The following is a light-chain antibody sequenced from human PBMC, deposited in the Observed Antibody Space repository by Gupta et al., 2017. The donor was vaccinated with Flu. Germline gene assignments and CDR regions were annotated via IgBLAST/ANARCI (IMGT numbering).Light chain of an antibody. CDR1: KIGRKS. CDR3: QVWHISSDHLRL. J-gene: IGLJ3*02. Sequence: SYVLTQPPSVSVAPGQTARITCGGDKIGRKSVHWYQQRPGQAPVLVLYDNSPRPSGIPDRLSGSNSGNTATLTISKVEAGDEADYYCQVWHISSDHLRLFGGGTKLTVL. CDR2: DNS. V-gene: IGLV3-21*02.